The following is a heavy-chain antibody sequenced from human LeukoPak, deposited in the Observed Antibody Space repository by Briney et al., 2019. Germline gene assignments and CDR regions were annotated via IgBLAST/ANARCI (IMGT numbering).Heavy chain of an antibody. Sequence: AETLSLTCAVYGGSFSGYYWSWIRQPPGKGLEWIGEINHSGSTNYNPSLKSRVTISVDTSKNQFSLKLSSVTAADTAVYYCARGGDSSGYYTGVLDYWGQGTLVTVSS. V-gene: IGHV4-34*01. D-gene: IGHD3-22*01. J-gene: IGHJ4*02. CDR1: GGSFSGYY. CDR3: ARGGDSSGYYTGVLDY. CDR2: INHSGST.